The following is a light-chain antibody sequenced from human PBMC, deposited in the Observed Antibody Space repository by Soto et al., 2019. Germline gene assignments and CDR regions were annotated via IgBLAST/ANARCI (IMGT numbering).Light chain of an antibody. CDR2: TAS. CDR3: LPHNNCTWT. J-gene: IGKJ1*01. Sequence: DIQMTQSPSSLSASVGDRFTITCRASQGIRNDLNWYQQKPWKAPKRLIYTASSLQSGVTSRFSGSGSGTGFTLTISSLQPEDCAPSDCLPHNNCTWTLGQGTKVEVK. CDR1: QGIRND. V-gene: IGKV1-17*01.